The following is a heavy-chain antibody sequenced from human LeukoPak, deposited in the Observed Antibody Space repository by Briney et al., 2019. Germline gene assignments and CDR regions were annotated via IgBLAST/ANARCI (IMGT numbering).Heavy chain of an antibody. V-gene: IGHV4-61*05. D-gene: IGHD5-18*01. CDR2: IYYSGST. CDR3: ARHNPGQLWFDENNWFDP. CDR1: GGSISSSSYY. Sequence: KPSETLSLTCTVSGGSISSSSYYWGWIRQPPGQGLEWIGYIYYSGSTNYNPSLKSRVTISVDTSKNQFSLKLSSVTAADTAVYYCARHNPGQLWFDENNWFDPWGQGTLVTVSS. J-gene: IGHJ5*02.